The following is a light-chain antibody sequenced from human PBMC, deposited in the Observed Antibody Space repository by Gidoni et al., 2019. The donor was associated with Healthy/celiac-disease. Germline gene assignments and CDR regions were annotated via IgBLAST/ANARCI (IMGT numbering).Light chain of an antibody. CDR1: SSNIGNNA. CDR2: YDD. J-gene: IGLJ2*01. Sequence: QSVLTQPPSVSEAPRQRVTISCSGSSSNIGNNAVNWYQQHPGKAPKLLIYYDDLLPSGVSDRFSGSKSGTSASLAISGLQSEDEADYHCAAWDDSLNGVVFGGGTKLTVL. V-gene: IGLV1-36*01. CDR3: AAWDDSLNGVV.